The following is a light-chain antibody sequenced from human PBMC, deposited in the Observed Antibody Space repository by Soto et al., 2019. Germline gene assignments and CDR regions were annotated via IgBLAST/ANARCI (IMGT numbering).Light chain of an antibody. CDR3: QQHNQWPIT. Sequence: EIVLTQSPATLSLSPGERATLSCRASQSIGLAIAWYQHKPGQAPRLLIYYISTRATGIPARFSGSGSGTEFTLTINSLQSEDSAVNYCQQHNQWPITFGQGTRLEIK. J-gene: IGKJ5*01. CDR1: QSIGLA. V-gene: IGKV3D-15*01. CDR2: YIS.